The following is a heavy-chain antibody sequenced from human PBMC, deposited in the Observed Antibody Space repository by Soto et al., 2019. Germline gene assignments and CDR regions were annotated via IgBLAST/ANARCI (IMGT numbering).Heavy chain of an antibody. D-gene: IGHD6-6*01. CDR3: ARPEYSSSSYGMDV. CDR2: ISSSSSTI. Sequence: GGSLRLSCAASGFTFGSYSMSWVRQAPGKGLEWVSYISSSSSTIYYADSVKGRFTISRDNAKNSLYLQMNSLRDEDTAVYYCARPEYSSSSYGMDVWGQGTTVTVS. CDR1: GFTFGSYS. J-gene: IGHJ6*02. V-gene: IGHV3-48*02.